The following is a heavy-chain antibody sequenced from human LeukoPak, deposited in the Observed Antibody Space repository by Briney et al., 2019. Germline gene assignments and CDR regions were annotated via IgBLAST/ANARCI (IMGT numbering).Heavy chain of an antibody. CDR1: GGTFSSYA. J-gene: IGHJ2*01. D-gene: IGHD6-6*01. CDR3: ALNDVSSHTNWYFDL. Sequence: VASVKVSCKASGGTFSSYAISWVRQAPGQGLEWMGRIIPILGIANYAQKFQGRVTITADKSTSTAYMELSSLRSEDTAVYYCALNDVSSHTNWYFDLWGRGTLVTVSS. V-gene: IGHV1-69*04. CDR2: IIPILGIA.